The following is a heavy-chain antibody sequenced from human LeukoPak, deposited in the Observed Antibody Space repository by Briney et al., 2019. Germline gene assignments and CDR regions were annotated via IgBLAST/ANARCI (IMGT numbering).Heavy chain of an antibody. CDR2: ISDGGGRT. V-gene: IGHV3-23*01. J-gene: IGHJ4*02. D-gene: IGHD6-13*01. Sequence: GGSLRLSCGASGFTFRTYAMSWVRQAPGKGLEWVSGISDGGGRTSYAESVKSRFTVSRDNSRNTLYLRMNSLRAEDTAIYYCTKNQILDDTGSWYTYWGQGTLVTVSS. CDR1: GFTFRTYA. CDR3: TKNQILDDTGSWYTY.